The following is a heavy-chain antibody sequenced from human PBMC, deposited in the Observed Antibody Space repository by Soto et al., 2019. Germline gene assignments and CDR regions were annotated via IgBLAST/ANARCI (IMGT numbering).Heavy chain of an antibody. V-gene: IGHV1-18*01. CDR3: ARDSEDFWSGLPWFDP. J-gene: IGHJ5*02. D-gene: IGHD3-3*01. CDR1: GYTFTSYG. CDR2: ISAYNGNT. Sequence: GASVKVSCKASGYTFTSYGISWVRQAPGQGLEWMGWISAYNGNTNYAQKLQGRVTMTTDTSTSTAYMELRSLRSDDTAVYYCARDSEDFWSGLPWFDPWVQGTLVTVSS.